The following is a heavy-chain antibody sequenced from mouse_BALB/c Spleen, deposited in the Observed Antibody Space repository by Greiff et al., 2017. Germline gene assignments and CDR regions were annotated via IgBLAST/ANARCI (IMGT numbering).Heavy chain of an antibody. CDR3: VRVGYSDY. J-gene: IGHJ2*01. CDR2: IDPANGNT. Sequence: DVKLVESGAELVKPGASVKLSCTASGFNIKDTYMHWVKQRPEQGLEWIGRIDPANGNTKYDPKFQGKATITADTSSNTAYLQLSSLTSEDTAVYYCVRVGYSDYWGQGTTLTVSS. CDR1: GFNIKDTY. V-gene: IGHV14-3*02.